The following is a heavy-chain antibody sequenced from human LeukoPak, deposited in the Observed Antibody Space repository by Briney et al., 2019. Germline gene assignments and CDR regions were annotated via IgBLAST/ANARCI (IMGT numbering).Heavy chain of an antibody. D-gene: IGHD6-13*01. CDR3: ARGVYIAAAQYGY. Sequence: SETLCLTCTVSVGAIRSYYWSSGWQPPRKGRGWVGYIYYSGTTNYNPSLKRRVTISVDTSKNQFSLKLSSVTAADTAVYYYARGVYIAAAQYGYWGQGTLVTVSS. CDR1: VGAIRSYY. V-gene: IGHV4-59*01. CDR2: IYYSGTT. J-gene: IGHJ4*02.